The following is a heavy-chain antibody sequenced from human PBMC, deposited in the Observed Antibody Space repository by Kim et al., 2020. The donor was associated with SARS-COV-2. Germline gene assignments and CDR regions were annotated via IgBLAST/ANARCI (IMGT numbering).Heavy chain of an antibody. CDR3: ARTYSGSYLRMD. CDR1: GGSISSGDYY. V-gene: IGHV4-31*03. D-gene: IGHD1-26*01. CDR2: IYYSGST. Sequence: SETLSLTCTVSGGSISSGDYYWSWIRQHPGKGLEWIGYIYYSGSTYYNPSLKSRVTISVDTSKNQFSLKLSSVTAADTAVYYCARTYSGSYLRMDWGQGTLVTVSS. J-gene: IGHJ4*02.